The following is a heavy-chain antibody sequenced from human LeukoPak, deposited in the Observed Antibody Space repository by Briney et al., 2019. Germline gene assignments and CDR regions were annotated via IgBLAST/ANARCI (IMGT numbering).Heavy chain of an antibody. V-gene: IGHV4-4*07. J-gene: IGHJ4*02. CDR2: IYTSGST. D-gene: IGHD6-6*01. Sequence: SETLSLTCTVSGGSISGYYWNWIRQPAGRALEWIGRIYTSGSTNYNPSLKSRVTMSLDTSKNHFSLKLNSVTAADTALYYCARSLDYGSSYYFDYWGQGTLVTVSS. CDR1: GGSISGYY. CDR3: ARSLDYGSSYYFDY.